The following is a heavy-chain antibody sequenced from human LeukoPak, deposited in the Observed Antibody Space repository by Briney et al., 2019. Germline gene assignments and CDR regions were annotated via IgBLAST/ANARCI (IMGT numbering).Heavy chain of an antibody. J-gene: IGHJ5*02. CDR1: GFTFSSYW. Sequence: GGSLRLSCAASGFTFSSYWMSWVRQAPGKGLEWVANIKQDGSEKYYVDSVKGRFTISRDNAKNSLYLQMNSLRAEDTAVYYCARDRGQSMNNWFDPWGQGTLVTVSS. D-gene: IGHD6-6*01. CDR2: IKQDGSEK. CDR3: ARDRGQSMNNWFDP. V-gene: IGHV3-7*01.